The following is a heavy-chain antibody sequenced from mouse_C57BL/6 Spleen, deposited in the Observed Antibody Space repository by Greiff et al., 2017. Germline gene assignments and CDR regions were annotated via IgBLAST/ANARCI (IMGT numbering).Heavy chain of an antibody. CDR3: ARLYYSNYDDY. Sequence: QVQLQQPGAELVRPGSSVKLSCKASGYTFTSYWMHWVKQRPIQGLEWIGNIDPSDSETHYNQKFKDKATLTVDKSSSTAYMHLSSLTSEDSAVYYCARLYYSNYDDYWGQGTTLTVSS. CDR1: GYTFTSYW. CDR2: IDPSDSET. D-gene: IGHD2-5*01. V-gene: IGHV1-52*01. J-gene: IGHJ2*01.